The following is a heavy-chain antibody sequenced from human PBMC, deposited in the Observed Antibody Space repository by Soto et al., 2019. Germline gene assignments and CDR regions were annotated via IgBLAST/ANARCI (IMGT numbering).Heavy chain of an antibody. V-gene: IGHV4-39*01. CDR3: ARLEGLATISYYFDF. J-gene: IGHJ4*02. Sequence: SETLSLTCAVSGDSINSDKYYWGWIRQPPGKGLEWIGSIYFRGNTYYNPSLQTRVTISLDKSKSQFSLKLNSVTAADSAVYFCARLEGLATISYYFDFWGQGALVTVSS. D-gene: IGHD3-9*01. CDR1: GDSINSDKYY. CDR2: IYFRGNT.